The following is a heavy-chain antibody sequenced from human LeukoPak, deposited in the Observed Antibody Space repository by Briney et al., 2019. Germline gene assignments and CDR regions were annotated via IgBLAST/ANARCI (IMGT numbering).Heavy chain of an antibody. CDR1: GFSVSGYY. V-gene: IGHV3-49*04. D-gene: IGHD3-22*01. CDR2: IRSKAYGGTT. Sequence: GGSLRLSCAASGFSVSGYYMSWVRQAPGKGLEWVGFIRSKAYGGTTEYAASVKGRFTISRDDSKSIAYLQVNSLKTEDTAVYYCTGTQWNTNYYDSSGYFFDYWGQGTLVTVSS. CDR3: TGTQWNTNYYDSSGYFFDY. J-gene: IGHJ4*02.